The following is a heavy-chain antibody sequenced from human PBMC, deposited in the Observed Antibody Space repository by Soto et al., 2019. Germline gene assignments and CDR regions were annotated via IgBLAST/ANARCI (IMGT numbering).Heavy chain of an antibody. V-gene: IGHV3-23*01. CDR1: GFTFSSYA. D-gene: IGHD3-10*01. CDR3: AKTRPPYYGSGSHKLYYFDY. CDR2: ISGSGGST. J-gene: IGHJ4*02. Sequence: GGSLRLSCAASGFTFSSYAMSWVRQAPGKGLEWVSAISGSGGSTYYADSVEGRFTISRDNSKNTLYLQMNSLRAEDTAVHYCAKTRPPYYGSGSHKLYYFDYWGQGTLVTVSS.